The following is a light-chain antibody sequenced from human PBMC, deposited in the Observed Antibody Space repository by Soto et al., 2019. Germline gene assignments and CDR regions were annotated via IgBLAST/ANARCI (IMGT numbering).Light chain of an antibody. CDR2: EVS. J-gene: IGLJ1*01. CDR3: SSYTSSSTLV. CDR1: STDVGGYNY. V-gene: IGLV2-8*01. Sequence: QSALTQPPSASGSAGQSVTISCTGTSTDVGGYNYVSWYQQHPGKAPKLMIYEVSKRPSGVPDRFSGSKSGNTASLTVSGLQAEDGADYYCSSYTSSSTLVFGTGTKLTVL.